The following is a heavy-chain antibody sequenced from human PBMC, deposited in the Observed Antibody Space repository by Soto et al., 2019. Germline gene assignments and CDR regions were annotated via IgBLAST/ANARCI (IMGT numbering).Heavy chain of an antibody. J-gene: IGHJ4*02. CDR2: ISSSSTYI. Sequence: EVQLVASGGGLVKPGGSLRLSCAASGFTFSTYIMNWVRQAPGKGLEWVSSISSSSTYIYYADSVKGRFTISRDNAKNSLYLQMNSLRAEDTAVYYCARGGYCSSTSCLLLPFDYWGQGTLVTVSS. CDR3: ARGGYCSSTSCLLLPFDY. CDR1: GFTFSTYI. V-gene: IGHV3-21*01. D-gene: IGHD2-2*01.